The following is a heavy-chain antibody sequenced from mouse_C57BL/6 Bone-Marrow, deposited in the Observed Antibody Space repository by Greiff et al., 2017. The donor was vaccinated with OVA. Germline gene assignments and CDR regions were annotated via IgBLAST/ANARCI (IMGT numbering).Heavy chain of an antibody. D-gene: IGHD2-3*01. V-gene: IGHV1-50*01. J-gene: IGHJ2*01. CDR3: ARGGLSGWLPLYYFDY. CDR2: IDPSDSYT. CDR1: GYTFTSYW. Sequence: QVQLQQPGAELVKPGASVQLSCKASGYTFTSYWMQWVKQRPGQGLEWIGEIDPSDSYTNYNQKFKGKATVTVDTSSSTAYMQLSSLTSEDSAVYYCARGGLSGWLPLYYFDYWGQGTTLTVSS.